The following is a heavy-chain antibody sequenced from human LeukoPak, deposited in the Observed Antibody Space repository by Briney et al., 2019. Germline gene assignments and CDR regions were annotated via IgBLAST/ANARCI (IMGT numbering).Heavy chain of an antibody. CDR3: ARGDMVPGDDYFDY. V-gene: IGHV4-34*01. J-gene: IGHJ4*02. Sequence: PSETLSLTCAVYGGSFSGYYWSWIRQPPGKGLEWIGEINHSGSTNYNPSLKSRVTISVDTSKNQFSLKVSSVTAADMAVYYCARGDMVPGDDYFDYWGQGTLVTVSS. CDR1: GGSFSGYY. CDR2: INHSGST. D-gene: IGHD3-10*01.